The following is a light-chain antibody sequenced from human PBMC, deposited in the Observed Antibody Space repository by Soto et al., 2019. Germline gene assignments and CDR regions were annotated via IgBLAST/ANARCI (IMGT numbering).Light chain of an antibody. CDR2: GAS. Sequence: EIVLTQSPGTLSLSPGERATLPCRASQNITNNYVAWYHHKPGQAPRLLIYGASSRATGIPVRFSGSGSGTDFTLTISRLEPEDFAVYYCQQHGNSPRTFGQGTKVEIK. V-gene: IGKV3-20*01. CDR3: QQHGNSPRT. CDR1: QNITNNY. J-gene: IGKJ1*01.